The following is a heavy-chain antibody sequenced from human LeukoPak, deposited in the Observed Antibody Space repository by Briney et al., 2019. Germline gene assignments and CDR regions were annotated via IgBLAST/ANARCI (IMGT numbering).Heavy chain of an antibody. V-gene: IGHV1-69*04. D-gene: IGHD3-10*01. J-gene: IGHJ5*02. Sequence: SVKVSCKASGGTFSSYAISWVRQAPGQGLEWMGRIIPILGIANYAQKFQGRVTITADKSTSTAYMELSSLRSEDTTVYYCARDRPPRITMVRGVIPVDWFDPWGQGTLVTVSS. CDR3: ARDRPPRITMVRGVIPVDWFDP. CDR2: IIPILGIA. CDR1: GGTFSSYA.